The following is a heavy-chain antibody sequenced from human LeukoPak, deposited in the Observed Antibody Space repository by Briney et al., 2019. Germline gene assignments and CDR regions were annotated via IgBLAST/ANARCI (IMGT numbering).Heavy chain of an antibody. J-gene: IGHJ3*01. D-gene: IGHD4-23*01. Sequence: HPGGSLRLSCEASGFTFSSHWMHWVRQAPGKGLVWVSRLNGDGSSTAYAESVEGRFTISRDNAKNTMYLQMNSLSVEDTAVYYCAREGWKLESLDVWGQGTMVTVSS. CDR2: LNGDGSST. V-gene: IGHV3-74*01. CDR1: GFTFSSHW. CDR3: AREGWKLESLDV.